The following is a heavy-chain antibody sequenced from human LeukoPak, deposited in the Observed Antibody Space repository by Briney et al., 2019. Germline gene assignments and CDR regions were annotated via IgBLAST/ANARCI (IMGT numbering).Heavy chain of an antibody. Sequence: SETLSLTCSVSGGSISSSYWSWIRQPAGKGLEWIGRIYTSGSTNYNPSLKSRVTMSVDTSKNQFSLKLSSVTAADTAVYYCARDTSPPFGYYYYYMDVWGKGTTVTVSS. D-gene: IGHD3-10*01. CDR1: GGSISSSY. J-gene: IGHJ6*03. CDR2: IYTSGST. V-gene: IGHV4-4*07. CDR3: ARDTSPPFGYYYYYMDV.